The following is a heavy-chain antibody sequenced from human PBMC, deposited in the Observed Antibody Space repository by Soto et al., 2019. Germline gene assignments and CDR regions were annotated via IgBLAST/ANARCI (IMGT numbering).Heavy chain of an antibody. V-gene: IGHV3-21*01. CDR2: IGTSSSYI. J-gene: IGHJ6*03. CDR3: SGVLSGTPNYYYMDV. CDR1: GFTFNNFN. Sequence: EVQLVESGGGLVKPGGSLRLSCAASGFTFNNFNMNWVRQAPGKGLELVSSIGTSSSYIYYADSLKGRFTISRDNAENSLYLQLNSLRAEDTAVYYCSGVLSGTPNYYYMDVWGEGTAVTVSS. D-gene: IGHD2-15*01.